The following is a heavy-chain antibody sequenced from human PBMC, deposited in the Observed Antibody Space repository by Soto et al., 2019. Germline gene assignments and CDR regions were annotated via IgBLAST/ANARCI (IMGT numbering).Heavy chain of an antibody. CDR3: ARHYDFWSGSWFDP. Sequence: PSETHSLTCTVSGGTIRSSSYYWGWIRKPPGKGLEWIGSIYYSGSTYYNPSLKSRVTISVDTSKNQFSLKLSSVTAADTAVYYCARHYDFWSGSWFDPWGQGTLVTVSS. V-gene: IGHV4-39*01. CDR2: IYYSGST. D-gene: IGHD3-3*01. J-gene: IGHJ5*02. CDR1: GGTIRSSSYY.